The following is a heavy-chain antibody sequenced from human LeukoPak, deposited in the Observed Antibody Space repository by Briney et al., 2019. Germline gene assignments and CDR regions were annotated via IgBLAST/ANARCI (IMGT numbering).Heavy chain of an antibody. D-gene: IGHD2-15*01. CDR3: AKGVEDSGIYYYYYMDV. Sequence: STYAMSWVRQAPGKGLEWVSAVSGSGVSTYYEDSVKGRFTISRDNSKNTLYLQMNGLRAEDTAVYYCAKGVEDSGIYYYYYMDVWGKGTTVTVSS. J-gene: IGHJ6*03. V-gene: IGHV3-23*01. CDR1: STYA. CDR2: VSGSGVST.